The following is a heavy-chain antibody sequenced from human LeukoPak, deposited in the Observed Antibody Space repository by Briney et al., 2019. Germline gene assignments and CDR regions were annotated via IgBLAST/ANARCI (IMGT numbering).Heavy chain of an antibody. Sequence: ASVKVSCKASGGTFSSYDISWVRQAPGQGVEWMGRIIPIFGTANYAQKFQGRVTITTDESTSTAYMELSSLRSEDTAVYYCAREWWELLRNDAFDIWGQGTMVTVSS. CDR3: AREWWELLRNDAFDI. CDR1: GGTFSSYD. CDR2: IIPIFGTA. V-gene: IGHV1-69*05. D-gene: IGHD1-26*01. J-gene: IGHJ3*02.